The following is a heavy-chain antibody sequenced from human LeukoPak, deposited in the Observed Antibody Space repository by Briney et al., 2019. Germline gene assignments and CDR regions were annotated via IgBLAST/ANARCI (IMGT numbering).Heavy chain of an antibody. Sequence: PSETLSLTCTVSGGSISSGSYYWSWIRQPAGKGLEWIGRIYTSGSTNYNPSLKSRVTISVDTSKNQFSLKLSSVTAADTAVYYCAREEGYSSSWLWYFDLWGRGTLVTVSS. CDR3: AREEGYSSSWLWYFDL. V-gene: IGHV4-61*02. D-gene: IGHD6-6*01. CDR2: IYTSGST. J-gene: IGHJ2*01. CDR1: GGSISSGSYY.